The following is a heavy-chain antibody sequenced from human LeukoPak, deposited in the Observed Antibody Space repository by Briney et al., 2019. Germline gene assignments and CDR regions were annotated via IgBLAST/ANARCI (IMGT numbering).Heavy chain of an antibody. V-gene: IGHV3-48*01. D-gene: IGHD3-3*02. CDR1: GFTLGSYT. Sequence: PGGSLRLSCAASGFTLGSYTMNWVRQAPGKGLEWVSYISSSSSTIQYADSVKGRFTISRDNAENSLYLQMNSLGVEDTAVYYCARAVISIFDNGGQGTLVTVSS. CDR3: ARAVISIFDN. CDR2: ISSSSSTI. J-gene: IGHJ4*02.